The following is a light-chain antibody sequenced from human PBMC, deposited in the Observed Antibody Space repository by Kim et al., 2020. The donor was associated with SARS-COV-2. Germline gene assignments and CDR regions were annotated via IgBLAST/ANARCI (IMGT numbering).Light chain of an antibody. CDR2: SDT. V-gene: IGLV1-44*01. CDR1: SSNIGGNT. J-gene: IGLJ2*01. Sequence: QSVLTQPPSASGTPGQRVTISCSGSSSNIGGNTVNWYQQLPGTAPKLLIYSDTQRPSGVPDRFSGSKSGTSASLAISGLQSEDEADYYCAAWDDSLNPHVVFGGGTQLTV. CDR3: AAWDDSLNPHVV.